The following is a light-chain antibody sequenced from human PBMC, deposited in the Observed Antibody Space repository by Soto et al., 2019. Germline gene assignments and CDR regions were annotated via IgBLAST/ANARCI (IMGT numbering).Light chain of an antibody. V-gene: IGKV3-20*01. J-gene: IGKJ4*01. CDR1: QSVSSSY. Sequence: NELTQSPGTLPLSPGERATLSCRASQSVSSSYLAWYQQKPGQAPRLLIYGASSRATGIPDRFSGSGSGTDFTLTISRLEPEDFAVYYCQQYGSSPLTFGGGSNV. CDR3: QQYGSSPLT. CDR2: GAS.